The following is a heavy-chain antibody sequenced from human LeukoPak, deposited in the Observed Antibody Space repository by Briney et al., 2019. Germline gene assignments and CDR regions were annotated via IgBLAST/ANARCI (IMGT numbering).Heavy chain of an antibody. CDR1: GYTFTSYG. V-gene: IGHV1-18*01. Sequence: ASVKVSCKASGYTFTSYGISWVRQAPGQGLEWMGWISAYNGNTNYAQKLQGRVTMTTDTSTSTAYMELRSLRSDDTAVYYCARAPPVPYSGSYYIPPSCWGQGCLVTVSS. D-gene: IGHD1-26*01. J-gene: IGHJ4*02. CDR2: ISAYNGNT. CDR3: ARAPPVPYSGSYYIPPSC.